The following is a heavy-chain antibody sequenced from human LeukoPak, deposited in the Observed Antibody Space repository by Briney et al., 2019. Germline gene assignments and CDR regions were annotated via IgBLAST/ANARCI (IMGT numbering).Heavy chain of an antibody. J-gene: IGHJ4*02. Sequence: PSETLSLTCTVSGYSISSGYYWGWIRQPPGKGLEWIGSIYHSGSTYYNPSLKSRVTISVDTSKNQFSLKLSSVTAADTAVYYCATRARSGIVVVVAATPHFDYWGQGTLVTVSS. CDR3: ATRARSGIVVVVAATPHFDY. V-gene: IGHV4-38-2*02. D-gene: IGHD2-15*01. CDR2: IYHSGST. CDR1: GYSISSGYY.